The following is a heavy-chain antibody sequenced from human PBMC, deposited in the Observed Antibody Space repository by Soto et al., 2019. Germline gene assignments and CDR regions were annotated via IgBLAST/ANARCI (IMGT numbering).Heavy chain of an antibody. D-gene: IGHD2-15*01. CDR1: GGSISSYY. Sequence: SETLSLTCTVSGGSISSYYWSWIRQPPGKGLEWIGYIYYSGSTNYNPSLKSRVTISVDTSKNQFSLKLSSVTAADTAVYYCAREWGYCSGEELGPCYMDVWGKGTTVTVSS. CDR2: IYYSGST. V-gene: IGHV4-59*01. J-gene: IGHJ6*03. CDR3: AREWGYCSGEELGPCYMDV.